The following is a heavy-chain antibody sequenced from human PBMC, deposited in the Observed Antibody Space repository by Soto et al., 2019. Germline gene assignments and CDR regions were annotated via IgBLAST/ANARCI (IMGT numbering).Heavy chain of an antibody. J-gene: IGHJ6*02. D-gene: IGHD3-22*01. CDR2: INSGSSNI. CDR3: AREMRNGFYLAEESYYFYYGMDV. CDR1: GFTFSGYS. Sequence: GGSLRLSCAASGFTFSGYSMNWVRQAPGKGLEWLSYINSGSSNIDYADSVKGRFAISRDNAKNSLYLQMNSLRDEDTAVYYCAREMRNGFYLAEESYYFYYGMDVWGQGTTVTVSS. V-gene: IGHV3-48*02.